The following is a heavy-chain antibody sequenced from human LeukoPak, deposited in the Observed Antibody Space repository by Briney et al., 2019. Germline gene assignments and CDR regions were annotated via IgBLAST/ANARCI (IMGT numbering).Heavy chain of an antibody. V-gene: IGHV7-4-1*02. J-gene: IGHJ4*02. D-gene: IGHD6-19*01. Sequence: ASVKVSCKASGYTFTSYGISWVRQAPGQGLEWMGWINTNTGNPTYAQGFTGRFVFSLDTSVNTAYLQISSLKAEDTAVYYCARGHSSGWFYFDYWGQGTLVTVSS. CDR2: INTNTGNP. CDR1: GYTFTSYG. CDR3: ARGHSSGWFYFDY.